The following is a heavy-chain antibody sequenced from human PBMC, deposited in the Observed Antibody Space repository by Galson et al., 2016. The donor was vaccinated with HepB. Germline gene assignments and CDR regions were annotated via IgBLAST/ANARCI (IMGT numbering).Heavy chain of an antibody. J-gene: IGHJ5*02. V-gene: IGHV3-33*01. CDR2: IWYDGISH. CDR1: GFTFGVYG. D-gene: IGHD4-17*01. Sequence: SLRLSCAASGFTFGVYGMHWVRQAPGKGLEWVAVIWYDGISHFYADSVKGRFTISRDNSKGMLYLQMNSLRAEDTAVYYCARDLRMTTAHNNWFDPWGQGTLVTVSP. CDR3: ARDLRMTTAHNNWFDP.